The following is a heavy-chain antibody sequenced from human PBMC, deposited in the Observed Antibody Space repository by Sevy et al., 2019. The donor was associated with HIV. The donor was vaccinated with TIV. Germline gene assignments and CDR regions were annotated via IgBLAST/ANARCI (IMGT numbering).Heavy chain of an antibody. D-gene: IGHD2-2*01. CDR3: AKDLACSSTSCYALYYYGMDV. J-gene: IGHJ6*02. V-gene: IGHV3-30*02. CDR2: MWYDGNNK. CDR1: GFTFSNFG. Sequence: GESLKISCTASGFTFSNFGIHWVRQAPGKGLQWVALMWYDGNNKYYADSVKGRFTISRDSSKNTVYLQMNNLRAEDTAVYYCAKDLACSSTSCYALYYYGMDVWGQGTTVTVSS.